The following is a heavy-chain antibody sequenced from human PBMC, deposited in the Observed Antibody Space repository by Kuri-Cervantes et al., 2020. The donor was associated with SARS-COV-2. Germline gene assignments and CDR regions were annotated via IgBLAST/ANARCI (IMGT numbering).Heavy chain of an antibody. CDR2: ISGSGGST. V-gene: IGHV3-23*01. Sequence: GGSLRLSCAASGFTFSSYAMSWVRQAPGKGLEWVSAISGSGGSTYYADSVKGRFSIYRDDSKQTLYLQMNSLRAEDTAVYYCARDSGFLVVYANNDYWGQGTLVTVSS. J-gene: IGHJ4*02. CDR3: ARDSGFLVVYANNDY. D-gene: IGHD2-8*01. CDR1: GFTFSSYA.